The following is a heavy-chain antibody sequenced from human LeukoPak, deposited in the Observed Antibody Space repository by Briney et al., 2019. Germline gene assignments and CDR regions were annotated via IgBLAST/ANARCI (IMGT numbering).Heavy chain of an antibody. D-gene: IGHD5-18*01. CDR2: IRSKAYGGST. J-gene: IGHJ4*02. V-gene: IGHV3-49*04. CDR3: TRAHSYGPFDY. CDR1: GFTFGDYA. Sequence: PGATLRLSCTASGFTFGDYAMSWVRQAPGKGLEWVGFIRSKAYGGSTEYAASVKGRFTISRDDSKSIAYLQMNSLKTEDTAVYYCTRAHSYGPFDYWGQGTLVTVSS.